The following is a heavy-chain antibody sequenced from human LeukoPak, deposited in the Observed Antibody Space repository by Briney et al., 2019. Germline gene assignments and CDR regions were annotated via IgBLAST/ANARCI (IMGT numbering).Heavy chain of an antibody. CDR2: INHSGST. CDR3: ARARKDAPLGV. J-gene: IGHJ6*04. V-gene: IGHV4-34*01. CDR1: GGSFSGYY. Sequence: SETLSLTCAVYGGSFSGYYWSWIRQPPGKGLEWTGEINHSGSTNYNPSLKSRVTISVDTSKNQFSLKLSSVTAADTAVYYCARARKDAPLGVWGIGTTVTVSS. D-gene: IGHD1-14*01.